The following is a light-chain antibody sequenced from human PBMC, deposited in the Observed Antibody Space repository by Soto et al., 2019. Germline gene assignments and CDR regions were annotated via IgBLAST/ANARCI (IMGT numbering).Light chain of an antibody. CDR2: HAS. CDR1: QNINSW. J-gene: IGKJ1*01. V-gene: IGKV1-5*01. Sequence: DLQMTQSPSSLSASVGNRVTITCRASQNINSWLAWYQQEPGKAPKLLIYHASTLESGVPSRFSGSGSGTEFTLTISSLQPDDFATYYCQQYGTYLWTFGQGTKV. CDR3: QQYGTYLWT.